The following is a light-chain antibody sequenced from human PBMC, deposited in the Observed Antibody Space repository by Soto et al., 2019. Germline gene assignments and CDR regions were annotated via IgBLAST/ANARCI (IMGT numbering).Light chain of an antibody. CDR1: QDISSW. J-gene: IGKJ1*01. CDR2: TAS. CDR3: QQASRFPPT. V-gene: IGKV1-12*01. Sequence: DIQMTQSPSSVSASVGDRVTITCRASQDISSWLAWYQQKPGKAPELLIYTASSLQSGVPSRFSGSGSGTDFTLTISSLQPEDSATYYCQQASRFPPTFGQGTKVEIK.